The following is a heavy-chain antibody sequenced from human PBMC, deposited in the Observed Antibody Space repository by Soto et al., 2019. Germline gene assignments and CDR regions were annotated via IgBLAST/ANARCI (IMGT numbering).Heavy chain of an antibody. CDR1: GFTFSSYA. CDR2: ISGSGGST. Sequence: GGSLRLSCAASGFTFSSYAMSWVRQAPGKGLEWVSAISGSGGSTYYADSVKGRFTISRDNSKNTLYLQMNSLRAEDTAVYYCAKDVGRTYCGGDCYGWFDPWGQGTLVTV. CDR3: AKDVGRTYCGGDCYGWFDP. D-gene: IGHD2-21*02. V-gene: IGHV3-23*01. J-gene: IGHJ5*02.